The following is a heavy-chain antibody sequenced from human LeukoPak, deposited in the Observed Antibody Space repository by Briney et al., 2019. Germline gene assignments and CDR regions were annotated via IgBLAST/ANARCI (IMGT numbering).Heavy chain of an antibody. D-gene: IGHD6-13*01. CDR2: IYSGGST. J-gene: IGHJ4*02. CDR1: GFTVSSNY. V-gene: IGHV3-53*01. Sequence: QTGGSLRLSCAASGFTVSSNYMSWVRQAPGKGLEWVSVIYSGGSTYYADSVKGRFTISRDNSKNTLYLQMNSLRAEDTAVYYCARFLGPSAIAAAGYYFDYWGQGTLVTVSS. CDR3: ARFLGPSAIAAAGYYFDY.